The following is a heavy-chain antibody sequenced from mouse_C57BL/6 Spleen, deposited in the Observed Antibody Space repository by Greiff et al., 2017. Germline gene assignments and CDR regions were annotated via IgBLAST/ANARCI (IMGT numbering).Heavy chain of an antibody. CDR3: AKDYYGSSSYWYFDV. CDR1: GYTFTSYG. CDR2: IYPRSGNT. J-gene: IGHJ1*03. Sequence: QVQLQQSGAELARPGASVKLSCKASGYTFTSYGISWVKQSTGQGLEWIGEIYPRSGNTYYNEKFKGKATLTADKSSSTAYMELRSLTSEDSAVYFCAKDYYGSSSYWYFDVWGTGTTVTVSS. V-gene: IGHV1-81*01. D-gene: IGHD1-1*01.